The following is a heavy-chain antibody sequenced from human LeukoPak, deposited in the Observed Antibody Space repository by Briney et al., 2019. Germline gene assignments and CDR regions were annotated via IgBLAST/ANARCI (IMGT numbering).Heavy chain of an antibody. CDR2: IYYSGST. CDR1: GGSISSSSYY. Sequence: SETLSLTCTVSGGSISSSSYYWGWIRQPPGKGLEWIGSIYYSGSTYYNPSLKSRVTISVDTSKNQFSLKLSSVTAADTAVYYCARQDLAYWGQGTLVTVSS. D-gene: IGHD3/OR15-3a*01. J-gene: IGHJ4*02. V-gene: IGHV4-39*01. CDR3: ARQDLAY.